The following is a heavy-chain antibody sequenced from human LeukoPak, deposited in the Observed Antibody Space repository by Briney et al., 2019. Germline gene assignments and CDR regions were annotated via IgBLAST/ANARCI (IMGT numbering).Heavy chain of an antibody. CDR3: AAGWVCSGGSCYYYFDY. Sequence: SVKVSCKASGFTFTSSAMQWVRQARGQRLEWIGWIVVGSGNTNYAQKFQERVTITRDMSTSTAYMELSSLRSEDTAVYYCAAGWVCSGGSCYYYFDYWGQGTLVTVSA. J-gene: IGHJ4*02. CDR1: GFTFTSSA. D-gene: IGHD2-15*01. V-gene: IGHV1-58*02. CDR2: IVVGSGNT.